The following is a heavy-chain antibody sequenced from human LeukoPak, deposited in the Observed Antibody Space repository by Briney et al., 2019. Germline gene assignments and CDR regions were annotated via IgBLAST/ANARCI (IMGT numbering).Heavy chain of an antibody. Sequence: GRSLRLSCAASGFTFSSYAMHWVRQAPGKGLEWVAVISYDGSNKYYADSVKGRFTISRDNSKNTLYLQMNSLRSEDTAVYYCARGNIVSTITEVDYWGQRTLVTVSS. D-gene: IGHD5/OR15-5a*01. CDR2: ISYDGSNK. J-gene: IGHJ4*02. V-gene: IGHV3-30*04. CDR3: ARGNIVSTITEVDY. CDR1: GFTFSSYA.